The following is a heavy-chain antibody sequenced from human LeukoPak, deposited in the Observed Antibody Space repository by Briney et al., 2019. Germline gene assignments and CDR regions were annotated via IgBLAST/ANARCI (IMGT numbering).Heavy chain of an antibody. CDR3: ARGGIVVVVAAPGAFDI. J-gene: IGHJ3*02. V-gene: IGHV4-61*02. Sequence: SETLSLTCTVSGGSISSGIYYWSWIRQPAGKGLEWIGRIYTSGSINYNPSLKSRVTISVDTSKNQFSLRLSSVTAADTAVYYCARGGIVVVVAAPGAFDIWGQGTMVTVSS. D-gene: IGHD2-15*01. CDR2: IYTSGSI. CDR1: GGSISSGIYY.